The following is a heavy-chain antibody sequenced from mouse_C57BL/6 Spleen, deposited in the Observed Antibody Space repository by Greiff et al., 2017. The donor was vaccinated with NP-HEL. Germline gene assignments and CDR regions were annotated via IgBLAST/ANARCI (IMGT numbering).Heavy chain of an antibody. CDR3: ARSGNGNSFAY. D-gene: IGHD2-1*01. V-gene: IGHV1-80*01. CDR1: GYAFSTYG. Sequence: VKLPEFGPGLLKPGASVKISCKASGYAFSTYGMNWVKQRPGKGLEWIGQIYLGDGDTNYNGKFKGKATLTADKSSSTAYMQLSSLTSEDSAVYFCARSGNGNSFAYWGQGTLVTVSA. J-gene: IGHJ3*01. CDR2: IYLGDGDT.